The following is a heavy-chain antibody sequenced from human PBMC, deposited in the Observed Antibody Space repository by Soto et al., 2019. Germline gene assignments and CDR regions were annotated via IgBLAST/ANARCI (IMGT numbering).Heavy chain of an antibody. V-gene: IGHV6-1*01. CDR2: TYYRSKWYN. D-gene: IGHD2-21*01. Sequence: PSQTLSLTCAISGDSVSSNSAAWNRIRHSPSRGLEWLGRTYYRSKWYNDYAVSVKSRITINPDTSKNQFSLQLNSVTPEDTAVYYCARLLVAQREKTRDSWGQGTLVTVSS. CDR1: GDSVSSNSAA. J-gene: IGHJ4*02. CDR3: ARLLVAQREKTRDS.